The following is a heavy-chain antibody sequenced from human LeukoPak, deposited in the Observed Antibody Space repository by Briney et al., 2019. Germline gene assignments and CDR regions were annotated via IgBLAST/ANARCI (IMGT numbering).Heavy chain of an antibody. CDR2: IYSGGST. V-gene: IGHV3-66*01. CDR3: ARKHYYDSSGFFPPMDY. CDR1: GXTVSSNS. J-gene: IGHJ4*02. D-gene: IGHD3-22*01. Sequence: SGGSLRLSCAASGXTVSSNSMSWVRQAPGKGLEWVSVIYSGGSTFYADSVKGRFTISRDSSKNTLYLQMNSLRAEDTAVYYCARKHYYDSSGFFPPMDYWGQGTLVTVSS.